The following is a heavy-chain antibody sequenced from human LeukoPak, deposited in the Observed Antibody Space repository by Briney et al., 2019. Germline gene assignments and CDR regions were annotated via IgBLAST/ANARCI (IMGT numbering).Heavy chain of an antibody. CDR2: IYSGGST. CDR3: ARDFTVTPPDTYYYYGMDV. CDR1: GFTVSSNY. Sequence: GGSLRLSCAASGFTVSSNYMSWVRQAPGKGLEWVSVIYSGGSTYYAGSVKGRFTISRDNSKNTLYLQMNSLRAEDTAVYYCARDFTVTPPDTYYYYGMDVWGQGTTVTVSS. J-gene: IGHJ6*02. D-gene: IGHD4-17*01. V-gene: IGHV3-53*01.